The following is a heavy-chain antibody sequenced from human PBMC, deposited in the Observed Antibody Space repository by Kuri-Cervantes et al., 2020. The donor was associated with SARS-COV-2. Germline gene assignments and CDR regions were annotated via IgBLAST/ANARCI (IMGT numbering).Heavy chain of an antibody. V-gene: IGHV1-69*05. CDR1: GGTFSSYS. J-gene: IGHJ4*02. Sequence: SVKVSFKASGGTFSSYSISWVRQAPGQGLEWMGGIITIFGTANYEQKFQGRVTIIMDESTSTAYMELSSLRSEDTAVYYCAGVAWEYSSSPRLDYWGQGTLVTVSS. CDR2: IITIFGTA. D-gene: IGHD6-6*01. CDR3: AGVAWEYSSSPRLDY.